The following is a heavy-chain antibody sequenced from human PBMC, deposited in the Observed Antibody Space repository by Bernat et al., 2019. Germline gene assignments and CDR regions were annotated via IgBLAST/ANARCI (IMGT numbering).Heavy chain of an antibody. J-gene: IGHJ4*02. CDR2: ISYDGSNQ. CDR1: GFTFSTYA. Sequence: QVQLVESGGGVVQPGRSLRLSCAASGFTFSTYAMHWVRQAPGKGLEWVAVISYDGSNQYHGDSVKGRFAISRDNSQNTLYLQMNSLRAEDTAVYYCARDNSGPLDYWGQGTLVTVSS. D-gene: IGHD5-12*01. CDR3: ARDNSGPLDY. V-gene: IGHV3-30*09.